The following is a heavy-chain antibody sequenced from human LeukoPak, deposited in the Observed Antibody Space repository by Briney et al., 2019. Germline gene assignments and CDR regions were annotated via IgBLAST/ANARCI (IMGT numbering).Heavy chain of an antibody. D-gene: IGHD2-2*01. Sequence: GGSLRLSCAASGFTFSSYAMSWVRQTPGKGLEWVSGIDPSGGGTYYADSVKGRFTISRDNSKNTLSLQMNSLRAEDTAVYYCAKDRSRTSSWLHFDYWGQGTLVTVSS. V-gene: IGHV3-23*01. CDR2: IDPSGGGT. CDR3: AKDRSRTSSWLHFDY. J-gene: IGHJ4*02. CDR1: GFTFSSYA.